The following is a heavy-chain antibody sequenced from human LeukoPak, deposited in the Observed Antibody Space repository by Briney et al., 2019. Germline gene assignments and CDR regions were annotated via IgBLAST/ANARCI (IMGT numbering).Heavy chain of an antibody. J-gene: IGHJ3*02. CDR3: ARPQTPSVSPGAFDI. D-gene: IGHD2-8*01. V-gene: IGHV4-59*01. Sequence: SETLSLTCTVSGGSISSYYWSWIRQPPGKGLEWIGYIYYSGSTNYNPSLKSRVTISVDTSKNQFSLKLSSATAADTTVYYCARPQTPSVSPGAFDIWGQGTMVTVSS. CDR1: GGSISSYY. CDR2: IYYSGST.